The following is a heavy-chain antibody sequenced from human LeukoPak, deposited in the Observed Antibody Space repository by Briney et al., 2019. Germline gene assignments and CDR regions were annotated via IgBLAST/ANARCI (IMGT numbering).Heavy chain of an antibody. V-gene: IGHV4-59*12. Sequence: SETLSLTCTVSGGSIRNYYWGWIRQPPGKGLEWIGYIYYSGSTNYNPSLKSRVTISVDTSKNQFSLNLTSVTAADTAVYYFARETYYYDSSGLPHYYMDVWGKGTTVTVSS. CDR3: ARETYYYDSSGLPHYYMDV. CDR1: GGSIRNYY. CDR2: IYYSGST. J-gene: IGHJ6*03. D-gene: IGHD3-22*01.